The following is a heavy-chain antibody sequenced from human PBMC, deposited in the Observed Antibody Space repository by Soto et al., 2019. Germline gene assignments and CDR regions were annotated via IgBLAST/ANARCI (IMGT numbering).Heavy chain of an antibody. CDR1: GFTFSSYS. V-gene: IGHV3-48*01. Sequence: PGGSLRLSCAASGFTFSSYSMNWVRQAPGKGLEWVSYISSSSSTIYYADSVKGRFTISRDNAKNSLYLQMNSLRAEDTAVYYCARDRACSGGSCYLHHYGGAWAFDIWGQGTMVTVSS. J-gene: IGHJ3*02. CDR3: ARDRACSGGSCYLHHYGGAWAFDI. CDR2: ISSSSSTI. D-gene: IGHD2-15*01.